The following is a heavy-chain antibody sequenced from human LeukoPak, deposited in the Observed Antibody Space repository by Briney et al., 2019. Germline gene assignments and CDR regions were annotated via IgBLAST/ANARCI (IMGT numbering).Heavy chain of an antibody. V-gene: IGHV4-4*02. CDR2: IYHSGST. J-gene: IGHJ4*02. D-gene: IGHD1-26*01. Sequence: SGTLSLTCAVSGGSISSSNWWSWVRQPPGKGLEWIGEIYHSGSTNYNPSLKSRVTISVDKSKNQFSLKLSSVTAADTAVYYCAKDVGKWESLHFFDYWGQGTLVTVSS. CDR1: GGSISSSNW. CDR3: AKDVGKWESLHFFDY.